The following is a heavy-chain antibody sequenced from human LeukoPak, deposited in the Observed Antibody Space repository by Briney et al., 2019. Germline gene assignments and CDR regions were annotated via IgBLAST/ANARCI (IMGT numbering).Heavy chain of an antibody. CDR3: ARRSGYIHGTDY. Sequence: GGALQISCKASGCSFTNYWIGWVRQMPGKGLEGMGVIYPGDSDTTYSPSFQGQVTISADKSISTAYLQWSSLKASDTAMYYCARRSGYIHGTDYWGQGTLVTVSS. V-gene: IGHV5-51*01. CDR1: GCSFTNYW. CDR2: IYPGDSDT. J-gene: IGHJ4*02. D-gene: IGHD5-18*01.